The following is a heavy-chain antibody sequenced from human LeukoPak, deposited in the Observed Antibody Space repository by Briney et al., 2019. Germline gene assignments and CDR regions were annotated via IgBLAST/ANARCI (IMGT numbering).Heavy chain of an antibody. D-gene: IGHD3-10*01. J-gene: IGHJ4*02. V-gene: IGHV3-30*03. CDR3: ARAAGSGSYCRGVLDY. Sequence: GGSLRLSCAASGFTFSSYSMNWVRQAPGKGLEWVALISYDGSNKYYADSVKGRFTISRDNSKNALFLQMNSLRVEDTAVYYCARAAGSGSYCRGVLDYWGQGTLVTVSS. CDR1: GFTFSSYS. CDR2: ISYDGSNK.